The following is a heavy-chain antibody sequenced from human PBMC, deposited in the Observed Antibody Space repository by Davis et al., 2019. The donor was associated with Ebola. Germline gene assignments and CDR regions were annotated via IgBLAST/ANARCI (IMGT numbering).Heavy chain of an antibody. J-gene: IGHJ4*02. V-gene: IGHV3-43*02. Sequence: PGGSLRLSCTASGFTFSDFYMSWIRQAPGKGLEWVSLISGDGGSTYYADSVKGRFTISRDNSKNSLYLQMNSLRTEDTALYYCATAYSSGYYRDYWGQGTLVTVSS. D-gene: IGHD3-22*01. CDR2: ISGDGGST. CDR1: GFTFSDFY. CDR3: ATAYSSGYYRDY.